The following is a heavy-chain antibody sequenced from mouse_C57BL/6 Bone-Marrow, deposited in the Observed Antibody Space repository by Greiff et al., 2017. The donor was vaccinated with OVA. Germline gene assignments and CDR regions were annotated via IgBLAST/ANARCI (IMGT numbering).Heavy chain of an antibody. J-gene: IGHJ2*01. V-gene: IGHV1-82*01. D-gene: IGHD3-3*01. CDR1: GYAFSSSW. CDR3: ARGGTAPDY. CDR2: IYPGDGDT. Sequence: QVQLKQSGPELVKPGASVKISCKASGYAFSSSWMNWVKQRPGKGLEWIGRIYPGDGDTNYNGKFKGKATLTADKSSSTAYMQLSSLTSEHSAVYFCARGGTAPDYWGQGTTLTVSS.